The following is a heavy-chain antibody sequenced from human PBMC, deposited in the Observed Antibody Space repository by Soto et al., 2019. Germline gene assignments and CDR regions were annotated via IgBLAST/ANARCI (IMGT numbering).Heavy chain of an antibody. CDR1: GYTFTSYG. J-gene: IGHJ4*02. V-gene: IGHV1-18*04. D-gene: IGHD6-19*01. CDR3: AREDSIAVAGKAISDY. Sequence: GASVKVSCKATGYTFTSYGISWVRQAPGQGLEWMGWISAYNGNTNYAQKLQGRVTMTTDTSTSTAYMELRSLRSDDTAVYYCAREDSIAVAGKAISDYWGQGTLVTVSS. CDR2: ISAYNGNT.